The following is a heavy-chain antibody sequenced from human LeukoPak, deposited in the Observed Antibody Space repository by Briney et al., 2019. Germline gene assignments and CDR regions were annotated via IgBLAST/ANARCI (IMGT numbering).Heavy chain of an antibody. V-gene: IGHV1-18*01. CDR1: GYTFTSYG. D-gene: IGHD1-20*01. J-gene: IGHJ3*02. Sequence: ASVKVSCKASGYTFTSYGISWVRQAPGQGLEWMGWISAYNGNTNYAQKLQGRVTMTTDTPTSTAYMELRSLRSDDTAVYYCARDTSSPNWKHDAFDIWGQGTMVTVSS. CDR2: ISAYNGNT. CDR3: ARDTSSPNWKHDAFDI.